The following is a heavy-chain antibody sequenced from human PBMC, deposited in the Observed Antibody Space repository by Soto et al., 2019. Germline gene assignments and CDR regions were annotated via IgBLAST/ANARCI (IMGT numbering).Heavy chain of an antibody. CDR3: ARAGYSSSWYVWYFDY. D-gene: IGHD6-13*01. V-gene: IGHV4-59*08. Sequence: PSETLSLTCTVSGDSISIYYWSWIRQPPGKGLEWIGYIYYSGSTNYNPSLKSRVTISEDTSKNQLSLRLSSVTAADTAVYYCARAGYSSSWYVWYFDYWGQGTLVTV. CDR2: IYYSGST. CDR1: GDSISIYY. J-gene: IGHJ4*02.